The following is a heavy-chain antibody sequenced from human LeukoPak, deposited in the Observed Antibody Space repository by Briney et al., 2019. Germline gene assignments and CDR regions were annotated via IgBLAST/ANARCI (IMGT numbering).Heavy chain of an antibody. J-gene: IGHJ3*02. CDR3: AGDSFSDYYDSSGYTDI. V-gene: IGHV3-21*01. CDR2: ISSSSSYI. CDR1: GFTFSSYS. D-gene: IGHD3-22*01. Sequence: KPGGSLRLSCAASGFTFSSYSMNWVRQAPGKGLEWVSSISSSSSYIYYADSVKGRFTISRDNAKNSLYLQMNSLRAEDTAVYYCAGDSFSDYYDSSGYTDIWGQGTMVTVSS.